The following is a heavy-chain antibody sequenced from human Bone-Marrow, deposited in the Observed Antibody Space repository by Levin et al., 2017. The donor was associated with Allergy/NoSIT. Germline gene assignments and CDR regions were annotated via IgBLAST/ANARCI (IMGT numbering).Heavy chain of an antibody. CDR3: ARRESGSYFGYMDV. V-gene: IGHV3-33*01. CDR1: AFTFSTYG. J-gene: IGHJ6*03. Sequence: GGSLRLSCAASAFTFSTYGMHWVRQAPGKGLEWLAFIWYDGSHEYYSDSVKGRFTISRDNSKNTLYLQINRLRVEDTALYYCARRESGSYFGYMDVWGKGTTVTVSS. CDR2: IWYDGSHE. D-gene: IGHD3-10*01.